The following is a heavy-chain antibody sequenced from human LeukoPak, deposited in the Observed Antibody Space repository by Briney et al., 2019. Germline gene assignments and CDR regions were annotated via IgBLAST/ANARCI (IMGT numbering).Heavy chain of an antibody. CDR1: GFTFDDYG. D-gene: IGHD3-22*01. J-gene: IGHJ4*02. Sequence: PGGSLRLSCAAPGFTFDDYGMSWVRQAPGKGLEWVSGINWNGGSTGYADSVKGRFTISRDNAKNSLYLQMNSLRAEGTALYYCARGVDSSGYWYYFDYWGQGTLVTVSS. CDR2: INWNGGST. CDR3: ARGVDSSGYWYYFDY. V-gene: IGHV3-20*04.